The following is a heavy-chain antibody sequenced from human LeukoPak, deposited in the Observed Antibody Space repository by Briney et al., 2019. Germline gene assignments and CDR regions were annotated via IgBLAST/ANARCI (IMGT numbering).Heavy chain of an antibody. D-gene: IGHD3-16*01. V-gene: IGHV1-69*13. Sequence: SVKVSCKASGGTFSRYGVSWVRQAPAQGLEWMGGINVTLGTTNYAQKFQGRVTITADESTSTVYMELSSLRSDDTAVDYCARSQLWLNYYYYYMDVWGKGTTVTVSS. CDR2: INVTLGTT. CDR3: ARSQLWLNYYYYYMDV. CDR1: GGTFSRYG. J-gene: IGHJ6*03.